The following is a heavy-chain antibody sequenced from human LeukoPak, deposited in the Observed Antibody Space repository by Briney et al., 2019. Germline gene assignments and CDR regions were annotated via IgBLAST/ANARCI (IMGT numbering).Heavy chain of an antibody. Sequence: SVKVPCKASGGTFSSYAISWVRQAPGQGLEWMGGIIPIFGTANYAQKFQGRVTITTDESTSTAYMELSSLRSEDTAVYYCARVLGIGFDPWGQGTLVTVSS. CDR3: ARVLGIGFDP. CDR1: GGTFSSYA. J-gene: IGHJ5*02. V-gene: IGHV1-69*05. CDR2: IIPIFGTA. D-gene: IGHD7-27*01.